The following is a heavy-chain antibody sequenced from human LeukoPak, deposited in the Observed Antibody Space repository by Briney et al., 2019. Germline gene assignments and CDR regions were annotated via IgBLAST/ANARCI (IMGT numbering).Heavy chain of an antibody. CDR1: GFTFSSYS. V-gene: IGHV3-21*01. CDR3: ARQYCSGGTCPQIR. Sequence: GGSLRLSCAASGFTFSSYSMTWVRQAPGKGLEWVSSISSSSTYIYYADSVKGRFTISRDNAKNSLHLQMSSLRAEDTAVYYCARQYCSGGTCPQIRWGQGTLVTVSS. D-gene: IGHD2-15*01. CDR2: ISSSSTYI. J-gene: IGHJ4*02.